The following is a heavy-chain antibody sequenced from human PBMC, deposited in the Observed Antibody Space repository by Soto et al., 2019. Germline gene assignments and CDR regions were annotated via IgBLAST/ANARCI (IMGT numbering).Heavy chain of an antibody. D-gene: IGHD1-7*01. CDR3: AGGSRYYWNYMMY. CDR2: VSAYNGNT. V-gene: IGHV1-18*01. J-gene: IGHJ4*02. Sequence: QVQLVQSGAEVKKPGASVKVSCKASGYTFSNDAITWVRQAPGQGLEWMGWVSAYNGNTNYAQKFKGRVTMTTDTSPGTAYLEIRSLGFDDTAVYFCAGGSRYYWNYMMYWGQGTLVTVSS. CDR1: GYTFSNDA.